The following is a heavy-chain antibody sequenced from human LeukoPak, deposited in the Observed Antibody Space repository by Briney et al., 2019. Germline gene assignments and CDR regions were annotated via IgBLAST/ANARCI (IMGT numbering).Heavy chain of an antibody. CDR1: GGSISSGSYY. CDR2: IYTSGST. J-gene: IGHJ5*02. Sequence: SETLSLTCTVSGGSISSGSYYWRWIRQPAGKGLEWIGRIYTSGSTNYNPSLKSRVTISVDTSKTQFSLKLGSVTAADTAVYYCARECIMITFGGVIAYNWFDPWGQGTLVTVSS. D-gene: IGHD3-16*02. CDR3: ARECIMITFGGVIAYNWFDP. V-gene: IGHV4-61*02.